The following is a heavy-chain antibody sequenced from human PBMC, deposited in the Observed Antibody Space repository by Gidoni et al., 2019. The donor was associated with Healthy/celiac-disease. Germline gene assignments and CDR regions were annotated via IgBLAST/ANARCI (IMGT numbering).Heavy chain of an antibody. Sequence: QITLKESGPTLVKPTQPLTLTCPFSGVSLRPSGVGVGWIRQPPGKALEWLALIYWDDDERYSPSLKSRLTITKDTSKNQVVLTMTNMDPVDTATYYCARTAPPEWELEYYFDYWGQGTWSPSPQ. CDR3: ARTAPPEWELEYYFDY. CDR1: GVSLRPSGVG. CDR2: IYWDDDE. D-gene: IGHD1-26*01. J-gene: IGHJ4*02. V-gene: IGHV2-5*02.